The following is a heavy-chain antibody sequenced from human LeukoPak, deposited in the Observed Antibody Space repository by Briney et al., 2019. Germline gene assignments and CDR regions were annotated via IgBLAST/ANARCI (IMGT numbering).Heavy chain of an antibody. V-gene: IGHV4-59*01. Sequence: SETLSLTCTVSGGSISSYYWSWIRKPPGKGLEWIGYIHYSDSSNYNPSLKSRVTISLDTSKNQFSLKLSSVTAADTAVYYCARDRTGETKIDYWGRGTLVTVSS. CDR3: ARDRTGETKIDY. CDR1: GGSISSYY. J-gene: IGHJ4*02. D-gene: IGHD3/OR15-3a*01. CDR2: IHYSDSS.